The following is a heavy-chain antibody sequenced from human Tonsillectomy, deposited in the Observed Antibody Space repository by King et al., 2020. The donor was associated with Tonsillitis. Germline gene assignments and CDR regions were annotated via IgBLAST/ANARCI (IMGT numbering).Heavy chain of an antibody. D-gene: IGHD4-17*01. CDR2: ISGSSTYT. CDR3: ARDFTTVNTLPWFDP. Sequence: VQLVESGGDLVKPGGSLRLSCAASGFIFSDYYMSWIRQAPGKGLEWILYISGSSTYTNYADSVKGRLTLSSDNAKNSLYLQMNSLRAEDPAIYFCARDFTTVNTLPWFDPWGQGTLVTVSS. J-gene: IGHJ5*02. CDR1: GFIFSDYY. V-gene: IGHV3-11*05.